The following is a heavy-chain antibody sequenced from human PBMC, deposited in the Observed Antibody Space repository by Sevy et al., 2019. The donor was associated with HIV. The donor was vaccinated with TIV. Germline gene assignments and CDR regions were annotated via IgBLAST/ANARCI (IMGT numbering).Heavy chain of an antibody. CDR1: GFTFSANW. CDR2: IKGDGSDK. V-gene: IGHV3-7*01. J-gene: IGHJ4*02. CDR3: AHETFGRFES. Sequence: GGSLRLSCAASGFTFSANWMNWVRQAPGKGLEWVANIKGDGSDKHYVDSVEGRFTISRDNAKNLLYLQMNSLRDEETAVYYCAHETFGRFESWGQGTLVTVSS. D-gene: IGHD3-16*01.